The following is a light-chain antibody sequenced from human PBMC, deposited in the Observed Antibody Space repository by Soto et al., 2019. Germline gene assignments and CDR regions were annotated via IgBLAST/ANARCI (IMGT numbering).Light chain of an antibody. Sequence: DIQMTQSPSTLSASVGDRVTITCRASQSISSWVAWYQQKPGKGPKLLIYKASHLESGVPSRFSGSGSGTEFTLTISSLQSEDFAVYYCQQYNNWPRTFGQGTKVDIK. CDR1: QSISSW. CDR3: QQYNNWPRT. V-gene: IGKV1-5*03. J-gene: IGKJ1*01. CDR2: KAS.